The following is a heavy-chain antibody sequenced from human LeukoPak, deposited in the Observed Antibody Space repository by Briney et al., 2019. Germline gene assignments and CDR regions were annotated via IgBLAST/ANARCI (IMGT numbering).Heavy chain of an antibody. J-gene: IGHJ5*02. Sequence: GASVKVSCKASGYTFTSYAISWVRQAPAQGLEWMGWISAYNGNTNYAQKLQGRVTMTTATSTSTAYMELRSLRSDDTAVYYCARDRDQLRLSWFDPWGQGTLVTVSS. CDR1: GYTFTSYA. V-gene: IGHV1-18*01. CDR3: ARDRDQLRLSWFDP. D-gene: IGHD2-2*01. CDR2: ISAYNGNT.